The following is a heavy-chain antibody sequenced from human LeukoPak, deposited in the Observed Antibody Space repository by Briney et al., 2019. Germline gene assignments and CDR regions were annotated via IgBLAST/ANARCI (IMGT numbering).Heavy chain of an antibody. D-gene: IGHD1-26*01. CDR1: GFTVSSNY. CDR3: ARVVEIVGAPGGDY. J-gene: IGHJ4*02. Sequence: GGSLRLSCAASGFTVSSNYMSRVRQAPGKGLEWVSVIYSGGSTYYADSVKGRFTISRDNSKNTLYLQMNSLRAEDTAVYYCARVVEIVGAPGGDYWGQGTLVTVSS. V-gene: IGHV3-66*01. CDR2: IYSGGST.